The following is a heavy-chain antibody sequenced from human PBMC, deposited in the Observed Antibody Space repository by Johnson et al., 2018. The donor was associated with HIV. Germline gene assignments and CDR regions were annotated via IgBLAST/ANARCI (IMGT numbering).Heavy chain of an antibody. D-gene: IGHD3-22*01. CDR2: IWYDGSNK. J-gene: IGHJ3*02. CDR3: ARDGMIEGTFDI. V-gene: IGHV3-33*08. CDR1: GFTFSSYG. Sequence: QELLVESGGGLVKPGGSLRLSCAASGFTFSSYGMHWVRQAPGKGLEWVAVIWYDGSNKYYADSVKGRFTISRDNSKNTLYLQMNSLRAEDTALYYCARDGMIEGTFDIWGQGTMVTVSS.